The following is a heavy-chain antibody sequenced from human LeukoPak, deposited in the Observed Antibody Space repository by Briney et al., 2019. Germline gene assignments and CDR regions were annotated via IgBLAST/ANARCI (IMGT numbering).Heavy chain of an antibody. V-gene: IGHV3-53*01. CDR2: TYSGGST. CDR1: GFTVSSNY. CDR3: ARVPRSSGWYPFDC. D-gene: IGHD6-19*01. J-gene: IGHJ4*02. Sequence: GGSLRLSCAASGFTVSSNYMSWVRQAPGKGLEWVSVTYSGGSTYYADSVKGRFTISRDNSKNTLYLQMNSLRAEDTAVYYCARVPRSSGWYPFDCWGQGTLVTVSS.